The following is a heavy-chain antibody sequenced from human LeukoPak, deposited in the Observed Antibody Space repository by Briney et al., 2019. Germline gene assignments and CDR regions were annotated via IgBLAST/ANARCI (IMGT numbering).Heavy chain of an antibody. CDR2: IKQDGSEK. D-gene: IGHD3-3*01. Sequence: PGGSLRLSCAASGFTFSSYWMSWVRQAPGKGLEWVANIKQDGSEKCYVDSVKGRFTISRDNAKNSLYLQMNSLRAEDTAVYYCARDEPYYDFWSGQPPFFDYWGQGTLVTVSS. CDR3: ARDEPYYDFWSGQPPFFDY. CDR1: GFTFSSYW. V-gene: IGHV3-7*01. J-gene: IGHJ4*02.